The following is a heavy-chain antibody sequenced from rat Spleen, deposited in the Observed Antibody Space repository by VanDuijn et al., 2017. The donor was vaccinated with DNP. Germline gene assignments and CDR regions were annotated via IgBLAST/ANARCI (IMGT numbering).Heavy chain of an antibody. CDR3: ARGMYATYYYRNWYFDF. D-gene: IGHD1-6*01. CDR2: INYSGST. Sequence: DVQLQESGPGLVKPSQSLSLTCSVTGYFITGNYWAWIRKFPGNKMEWMGYINYSGSTGLNPSLKSRISITRDTSKNQFFLQLNSVTTEDTATYYCARGMYATYYYRNWYFDFWGPGTMVTVSS. CDR1: GYFITGNY. J-gene: IGHJ1*01. V-gene: IGHV3-1*01.